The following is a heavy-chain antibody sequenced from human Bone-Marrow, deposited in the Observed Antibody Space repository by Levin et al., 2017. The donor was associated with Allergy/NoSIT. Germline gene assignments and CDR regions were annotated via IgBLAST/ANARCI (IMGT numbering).Heavy chain of an antibody. CDR1: GGSFSGYY. V-gene: IGHV4-34*01. D-gene: IGHD3-9*01. J-gene: IGHJ6*02. CDR3: ARAGTWYYDILTGYYNPYYYYGMDV. Sequence: SETLSLTCAVYGGSFSGYYWSWIRQPPGKGLEWIGEINHSGSTNYNPSLKSRVTISVDTSKNQFSLKLSSVTAADTAVYYCARAGTWYYDILTGYYNPYYYYGMDVWGQGTTVTVSS. CDR2: INHSGST.